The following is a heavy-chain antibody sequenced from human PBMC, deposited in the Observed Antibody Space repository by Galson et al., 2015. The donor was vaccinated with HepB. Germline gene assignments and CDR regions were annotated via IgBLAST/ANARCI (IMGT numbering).Heavy chain of an antibody. J-gene: IGHJ4*02. CDR1: GGSVSSYY. CDR2: FYTSGGT. V-gene: IGHV4-4*07. Sequence: SETLSLTCSVSGGSVSSYYWNWIRQPAGKGLEWLWGFYTSGGTSYNPSLKSRVTMSGDTFRNQIFLKLNSATAADTAVYYCARGYCPSSTCFRTNYFDSWGQGVLVTVSS. D-gene: IGHD2-2*01. CDR3: ARGYCPSSTCFRTNYFDS.